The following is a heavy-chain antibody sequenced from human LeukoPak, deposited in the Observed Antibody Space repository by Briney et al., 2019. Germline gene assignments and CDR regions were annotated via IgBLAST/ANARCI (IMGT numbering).Heavy chain of an antibody. CDR3: ARGLVAAAARDH. Sequence: ASVKVSWKASGYTFTSYYMHWVRQAPGQGLEWMGMINPSGGSTGYAQKFQARVTTTRDTSTSTVYMELSSLRSEDTAVYYCARGLVAAAARDHWGRGTLVTVSS. CDR1: GYTFTSYY. CDR2: INPSGGST. J-gene: IGHJ4*02. D-gene: IGHD6-25*01. V-gene: IGHV1-46*01.